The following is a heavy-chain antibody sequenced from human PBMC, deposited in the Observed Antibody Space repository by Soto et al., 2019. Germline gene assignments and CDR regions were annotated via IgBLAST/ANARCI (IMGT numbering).Heavy chain of an antibody. J-gene: IGHJ6*03. CDR3: ARQAGLLRFLEWLRAEDKYYYYYYMDV. D-gene: IGHD3-3*01. Sequence: GESLKISCKGSGYSFTSYWIGWVRQMPGKGLEWMGIIYPGDSDTRYSPSFQGQVTISADKSISTAYLQWSSLKASDTAMYYCARQAGLLRFLEWLRAEDKYYYYYYMDVWGKGTTVTVSS. V-gene: IGHV5-51*01. CDR2: IYPGDSDT. CDR1: GYSFTSYW.